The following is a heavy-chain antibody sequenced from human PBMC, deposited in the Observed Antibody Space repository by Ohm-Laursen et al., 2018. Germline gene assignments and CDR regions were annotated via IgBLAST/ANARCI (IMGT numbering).Heavy chain of an antibody. D-gene: IGHD3-22*01. CDR2: VSGSGTNT. J-gene: IGHJ4*02. CDR3: AKPVSYYDTSGPHF. Sequence: SLRLSCAASGFTFSTYAMTWVRQAPGKGLEWVSSVSGSGTNTYYTDSVKGRFTISRDNAKNLLYLQMDSLRAEDTAMYYCAKPVSYYDTSGPHFWGQGTLVTVSS. CDR1: GFTFSTYA. V-gene: IGHV3-23*01.